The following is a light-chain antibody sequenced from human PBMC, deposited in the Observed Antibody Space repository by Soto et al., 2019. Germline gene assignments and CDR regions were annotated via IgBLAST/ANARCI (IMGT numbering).Light chain of an antibody. V-gene: IGLV2-8*01. CDR1: SSDVGGYDY. J-gene: IGLJ2*01. Sequence: QSALTQPPSASGYPGQSVTISCTGTSSDVGGYDYVSWHQHHPGKAPELMIYEVSKRPSGVPDRFSGSKSGNTASLTVSRLQAEDEADYYCSSYAGNNNVVFGGGTKLTVL. CDR2: EVS. CDR3: SSYAGNNNVV.